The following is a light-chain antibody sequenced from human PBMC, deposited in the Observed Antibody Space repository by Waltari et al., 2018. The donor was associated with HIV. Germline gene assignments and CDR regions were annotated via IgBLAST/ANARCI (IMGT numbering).Light chain of an antibody. J-gene: IGLJ2*01. V-gene: IGLV3-19*01. CDR2: GKD. CDR3: NSRDSSSNRVV. Sequence: SSELTQDPAVSVALGQTVRITCQGDSLRSYYASWYQQKPGQAPGLVIYGKDNRPSGTPDRFSGSSSGNTASLTITGAQAEDEADYYCNSRDSSSNRVVFGGGTKLTVL. CDR1: SLRSYY.